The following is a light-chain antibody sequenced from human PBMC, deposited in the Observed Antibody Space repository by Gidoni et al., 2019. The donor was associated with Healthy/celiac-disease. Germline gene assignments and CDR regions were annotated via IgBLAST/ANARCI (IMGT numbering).Light chain of an antibody. CDR3: QQRSNWPRT. J-gene: IGKJ1*01. V-gene: IGKV3-11*01. Sequence: PASLSLSPGERATLARRDSQSGSSYLAWYQQKHGQASRLLIYDATKRATGIPARLSGSGSGTDFTLTIRSLEPEDFAVYYCQQRSNWPRTFGQXTKVEIK. CDR1: QSGSSY. CDR2: DAT.